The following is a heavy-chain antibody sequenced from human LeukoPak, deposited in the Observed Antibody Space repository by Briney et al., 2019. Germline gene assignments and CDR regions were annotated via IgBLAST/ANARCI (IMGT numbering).Heavy chain of an antibody. CDR2: IYSTGST. J-gene: IGHJ5*02. CDR3: ARISGGQLVLDP. V-gene: IGHV4-59*01. Sequence: SETLSLTCTVSGGSLSNYYRSWIRQPPGKGLEWIGCIYSTGSTDYNPSLKSRVTISIDTSKNQFSLKLTSVIAADTATYYCARISGGQLVLDPWCQGALVTVSS. D-gene: IGHD1-1*01. CDR1: GGSLSNYY.